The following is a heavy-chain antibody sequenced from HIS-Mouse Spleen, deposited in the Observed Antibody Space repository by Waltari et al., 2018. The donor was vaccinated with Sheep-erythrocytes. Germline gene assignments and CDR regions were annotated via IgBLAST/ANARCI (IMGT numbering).Heavy chain of an antibody. D-gene: IGHD6-13*01. Sequence: QVQLVQSGAEVKKPGASVKVSCKASGYTFTSYDINWVRQATGQGLEWMGWKNPSSLTTGYAKKFQARVTMTRNASISTADVGMSSLGSEDTAVYYCARGRAAAGTDWFDPWGQGTLVTVSS. V-gene: IGHV1-8*01. CDR2: KNPSSLTT. CDR1: GYTFTSYD. CDR3: ARGRAAAGTDWFDP. J-gene: IGHJ5*02.